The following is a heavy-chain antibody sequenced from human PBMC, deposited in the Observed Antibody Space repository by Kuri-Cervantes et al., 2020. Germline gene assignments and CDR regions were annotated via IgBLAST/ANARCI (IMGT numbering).Heavy chain of an antibody. D-gene: IGHD2-2*01. Sequence: GSLRLSCAVSGFTFNSYSMNWVRQPPGKGLEWIGEINHSGSTNYNPSLKSRVTISVDTSKNQFSLKLSSVTAADTAVYYCARGVTRVQLLHPFDPWGQGTLVTVSS. J-gene: IGHJ5*02. CDR3: ARGVTRVQLLHPFDP. CDR1: GFTFNSYS. CDR2: INHSGST. V-gene: IGHV4-34*01.